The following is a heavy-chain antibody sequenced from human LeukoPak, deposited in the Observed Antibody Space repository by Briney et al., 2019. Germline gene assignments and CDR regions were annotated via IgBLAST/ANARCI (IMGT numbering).Heavy chain of an antibody. V-gene: IGHV3-30*03. CDR1: GFTFNSYD. J-gene: IGHJ4*02. CDR2: IPYEGSNK. Sequence: GGSLRLSCAASGFTFNSYDMHWVRQAPGKGLEGVAVIPYEGSNKYYADSVKGRFTISRDNSKNTLYLQVDSLRAEDTAVYYCAITRFWGQGTLVTVSS. D-gene: IGHD2-2*01. CDR3: AITRF.